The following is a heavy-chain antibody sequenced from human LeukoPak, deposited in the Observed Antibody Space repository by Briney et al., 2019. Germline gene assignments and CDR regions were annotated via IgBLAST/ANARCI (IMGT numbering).Heavy chain of an antibody. CDR2: IWYDGSNK. D-gene: IGHD3-10*01. Sequence: GRSLRLSCAASGFTFSSYGMHWVRQAPGKGLEWVAVIWYDGSNKYYADSVRGRFTISRDTSKNTLYLQMNSLRAEDTAVYYCAKSQPGGGDYFDYWGQGTLVAVSS. J-gene: IGHJ4*02. CDR1: GFTFSSYG. CDR3: AKSQPGGGDYFDY. V-gene: IGHV3-33*06.